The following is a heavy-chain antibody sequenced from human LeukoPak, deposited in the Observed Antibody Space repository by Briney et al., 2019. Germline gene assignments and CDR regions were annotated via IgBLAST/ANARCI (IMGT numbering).Heavy chain of an antibody. Sequence: SETLSLTCSVSGDSISSYYWSWIRQPPGKGLEWIGYIYYSGSTNYNPSLKSRVTISVDTSKNQFSLKLSSVTAADTAVYYCARRPAAYTSGHPFDYWGQGTLVTVSS. CDR3: ARRPAAYTSGHPFDY. V-gene: IGHV4-59*01. CDR1: GDSISSYY. J-gene: IGHJ4*02. CDR2: IYYSGST. D-gene: IGHD6-19*01.